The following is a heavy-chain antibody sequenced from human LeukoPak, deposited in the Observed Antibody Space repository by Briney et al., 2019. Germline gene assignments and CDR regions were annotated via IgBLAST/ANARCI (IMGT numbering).Heavy chain of an antibody. Sequence: ASVKVSCKASGYTFSGYYMHWLRQAPGQGLEWMGWINPNGGVTNYAQKFQGRVTMTRDTSISTAYMELSRLRSDDTAVYHCARDGGDGYNFYYWGQGTLVTVSS. CDR2: INPNGGVT. CDR3: ARDGGDGYNFYY. CDR1: GYTFSGYY. V-gene: IGHV1-2*02. J-gene: IGHJ4*02. D-gene: IGHD5-24*01.